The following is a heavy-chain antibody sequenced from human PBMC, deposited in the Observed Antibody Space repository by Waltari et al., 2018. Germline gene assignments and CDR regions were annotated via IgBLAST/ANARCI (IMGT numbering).Heavy chain of an antibody. V-gene: IGHV3-30*18. D-gene: IGHD3-22*01. CDR2: ISYDGSNK. CDR3: AKPPHDDTRPFDY. CDR1: GFTFSSYG. J-gene: IGHJ4*02. Sequence: QVQLVESGGGVVQPGRSLRLSCADSGFTFSSYGMPWVRQAPGKGLEWVAVISYDGSNKYYADSVKGRLTISRDNSKNTLYLQMNSLRAEDTAVYYCAKPPHDDTRPFDYWGQGTLVTVSS.